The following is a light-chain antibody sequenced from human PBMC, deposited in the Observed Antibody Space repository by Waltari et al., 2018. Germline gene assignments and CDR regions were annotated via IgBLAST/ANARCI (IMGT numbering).Light chain of an antibody. CDR1: QSISTY. CDR2: AAS. V-gene: IGKV1-39*01. CDR3: QQSYSTPLT. J-gene: IGKJ4*01. Sequence: DIQMTQSPSSLSASVGDRVTITCRASQSISTYLNWYQQKPGKARKLLIYAASTLQSGVPSRFSGSGSGTDFTLTISSLQPEDFAGYYCQQSYSTPLTFGGGTRVEV.